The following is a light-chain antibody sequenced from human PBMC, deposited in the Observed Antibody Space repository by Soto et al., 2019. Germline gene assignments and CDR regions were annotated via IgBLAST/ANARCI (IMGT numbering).Light chain of an antibody. CDR1: QSVSSSY. V-gene: IGKV3-20*01. CDR2: GAS. J-gene: IGKJ3*01. Sequence: EIVLTQSPGTLSLSPGERATLSCRASQSVSSSYLAWYQQKPGQAPMLLIYGASSRATGIPDRFSGSGSGTDFTLTISRLEPEDFAVYYCQKYGSSLTFGPGTKVDIK. CDR3: QKYGSSLT.